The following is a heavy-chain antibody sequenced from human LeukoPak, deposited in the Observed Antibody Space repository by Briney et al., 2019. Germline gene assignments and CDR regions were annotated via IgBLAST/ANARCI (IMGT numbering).Heavy chain of an antibody. Sequence: GGSLRLSCAASGFTFSSYGMHWVRQAPGKGLEWVAVISYDGSNKYYADSVKGRFTISRDNSKNTLYLQMNSLRAEDTAVYYCARDQEDGPHYYYGMDVWGQGTTVTVSS. CDR1: GFTFSSYG. V-gene: IGHV3-30*03. CDR3: ARDQEDGPHYYYGMDV. CDR2: ISYDGSNK. J-gene: IGHJ6*02. D-gene: IGHD2-15*01.